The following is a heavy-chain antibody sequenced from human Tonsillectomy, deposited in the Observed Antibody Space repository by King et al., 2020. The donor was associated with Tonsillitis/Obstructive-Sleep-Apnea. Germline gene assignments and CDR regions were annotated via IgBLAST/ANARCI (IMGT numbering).Heavy chain of an antibody. CDR2: ISYDGSNK. J-gene: IGHJ2*01. CDR1: GFTFSSYA. V-gene: IGHV3-30*04. Sequence: VQLVESGGGVVQPGRSLRLSCAASGFTFSSYAMHWVRQAPGKGLEGVAVISYDGSNKYYADSVKGRFTISRDNSKNTLYLQMNSLRAEDTAAYYCASAVLVVVITAWYFAPWGPRTLVTVSS. D-gene: IGHD3-22*01. CDR3: ASAVLVVVITAWYFAP.